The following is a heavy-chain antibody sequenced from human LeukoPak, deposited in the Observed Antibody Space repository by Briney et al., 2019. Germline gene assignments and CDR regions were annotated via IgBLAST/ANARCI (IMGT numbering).Heavy chain of an antibody. J-gene: IGHJ3*02. D-gene: IGHD6-19*01. CDR2: KSSSSSYI. Sequence: PGVSLRLPCAASGHPFSSFSKHWVRQAPGRGLEWVSSKSSSSSYIYYADSVKGRFTISRDNAKNSLYLQMNSLRAEDTAVYYCARDQPPGIAVAGTDAFDIWGQGTMVTVSS. CDR1: GHPFSSFS. CDR3: ARDQPPGIAVAGTDAFDI. V-gene: IGHV3-21*01.